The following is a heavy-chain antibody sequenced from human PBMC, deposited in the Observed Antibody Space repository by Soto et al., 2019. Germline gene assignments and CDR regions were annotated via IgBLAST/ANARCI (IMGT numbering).Heavy chain of an antibody. D-gene: IGHD6-19*01. CDR2: ISAYSGHT. CDR1: GYTFTNYG. CDR3: ARRTHLADNVALDY. Sequence: QVQLVQSGAEVKKPGASVTVSCKASGYTFTNYGINWVRQAPGQGLEWMGWISAYSGHTNYAQKLQDRVTMTTDTPTSTAYTELRSLRSDDTAVYYCARRTHLADNVALDYWGQGTLVTVSS. V-gene: IGHV1-18*01. J-gene: IGHJ4*02.